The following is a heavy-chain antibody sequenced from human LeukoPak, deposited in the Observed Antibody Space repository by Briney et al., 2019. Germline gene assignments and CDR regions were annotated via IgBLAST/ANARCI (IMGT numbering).Heavy chain of an antibody. V-gene: IGHV2-5*02. J-gene: IGHJ5*02. Sequence: ASGPTLVNPPQTLTLTCTFSGFSLSTSGVGVGWIRQPPGKALEWLALIYWDDDKRYSPSLKSRLTITKDTSKNQVVLTMTNIDPVDTATYYCAHRRGVGYCSGGSCYSDGYNWFDPWGQGTLVTVSS. CDR2: IYWDDDK. CDR3: AHRRGVGYCSGGSCYSDGYNWFDP. CDR1: GFSLSTSGVG. D-gene: IGHD2-15*01.